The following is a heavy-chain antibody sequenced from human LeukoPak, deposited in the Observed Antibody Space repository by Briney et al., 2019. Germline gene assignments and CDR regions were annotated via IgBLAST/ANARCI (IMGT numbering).Heavy chain of an antibody. D-gene: IGHD3-22*01. Sequence: GGSLRLSCAASGFTVSSNYMSWVRQAPGKGLEWVSVIYSGDKTNYADSVVGRFTISRDNSRNTLYLQMNSLRAEDTAVYYCARGVANDYDSSGYQNWGQGTLVTVSS. V-gene: IGHV3-53*01. CDR2: IYSGDKT. J-gene: IGHJ4*02. CDR3: ARGVANDYDSSGYQN. CDR1: GFTVSSNY.